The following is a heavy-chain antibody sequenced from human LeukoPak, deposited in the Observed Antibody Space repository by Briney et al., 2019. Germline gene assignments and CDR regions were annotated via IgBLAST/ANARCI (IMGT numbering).Heavy chain of an antibody. CDR2: ISSSSSTI. J-gene: IGHJ5*02. D-gene: IGHD2/OR15-2a*01. CDR1: GFTFSSYG. CDR3: AKDRNNWFDP. V-gene: IGHV3-48*01. Sequence: GGSLRLSCAASGFTFSSYGMTWVRQAPGKGLEWVSYISSSSSTIYYADSVKGRFTISRDNAKNSLYLQLNSLRAEDMAVCYCAKDRNNWFDPWGQGTLVTVSS.